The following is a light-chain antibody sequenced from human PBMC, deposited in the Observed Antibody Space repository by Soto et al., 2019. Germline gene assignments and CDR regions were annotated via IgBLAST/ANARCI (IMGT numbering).Light chain of an antibody. V-gene: IGKV3-15*01. Sequence: EIVMTQSPATLSVSPGARATLSCRASQDIFSYLAWYQQKPGQAPRLLIYGASTRATGIPARFSGSGSGTEFSLTISSLQSEDFGIYYCQQYNNWPLMYTFGQGTKLEIK. CDR3: QQYNNWPLMYT. CDR2: GAS. CDR1: QDIFSY. J-gene: IGKJ2*01.